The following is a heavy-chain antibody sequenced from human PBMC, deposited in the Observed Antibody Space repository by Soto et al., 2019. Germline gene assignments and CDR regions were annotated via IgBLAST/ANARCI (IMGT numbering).Heavy chain of an antibody. CDR1: GFTFSSYG. Sequence: QVQLVESGGGVVQPGRSLRLSCAASGFTFSSYGMHWVRQAPGKGLEWVAVIWYDGSNKYYADSVKGRFTISRDNSKNTLYLQMNSLRAEDTAVYYCARDKRAAGSPYYYMDVWGKGTTVTVSS. CDR3: ARDKRAAGSPYYYMDV. D-gene: IGHD6-25*01. V-gene: IGHV3-33*01. J-gene: IGHJ6*03. CDR2: IWYDGSNK.